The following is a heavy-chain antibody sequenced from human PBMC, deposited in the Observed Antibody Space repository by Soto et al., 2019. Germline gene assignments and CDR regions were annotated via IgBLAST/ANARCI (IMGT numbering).Heavy chain of an antibody. V-gene: IGHV4-4*02. CDR3: ARDVSSGSYEWFDP. Sequence: SETLSLTCAVSGGSISSSNWWSWVRQPPGKGLEWIGEIYHSGSTNYNPSLKSRVTISVDKSKNQFSLKLSSVTAADTAVYYCARDVSSGSYEWFDPWGQGTLVTVSS. J-gene: IGHJ5*02. CDR2: IYHSGST. D-gene: IGHD1-26*01. CDR1: GGSISSSNW.